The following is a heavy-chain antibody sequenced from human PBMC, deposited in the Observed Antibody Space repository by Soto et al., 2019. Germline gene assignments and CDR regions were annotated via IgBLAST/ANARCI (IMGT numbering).Heavy chain of an antibody. Sequence: SVTQSLPSTVSGGSISSGDYYWSWFRQPPGKGLEWIGYIYYSGSTYYNPSLKSRVTISVDTSKNQFSLKLSSVTAADTAVYYCARDQGDGMDVWGQGTTVTVSS. CDR2: IYYSGST. J-gene: IGHJ6*02. CDR3: ARDQGDGMDV. D-gene: IGHD3-16*01. V-gene: IGHV4-30-4*01. CDR1: GGSISSGDYY.